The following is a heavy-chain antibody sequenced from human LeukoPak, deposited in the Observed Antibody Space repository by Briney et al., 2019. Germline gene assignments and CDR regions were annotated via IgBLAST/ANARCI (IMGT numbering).Heavy chain of an antibody. Sequence: GGSLRLSCAASGFTFSNYAMSWVRQAPGKGLEWVSSISGSGGNTYYADSVKGRFTISRDNAQNSLYLQMNSLRAEDTAVYYCARARASYNPFDYWGQGTLATVSS. J-gene: IGHJ4*02. V-gene: IGHV3-23*01. CDR1: GFTFSNYA. D-gene: IGHD5-24*01. CDR2: ISGSGGNT. CDR3: ARARASYNPFDY.